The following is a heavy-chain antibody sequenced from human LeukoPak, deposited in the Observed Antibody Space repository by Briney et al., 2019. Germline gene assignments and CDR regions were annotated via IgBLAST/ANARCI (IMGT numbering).Heavy chain of an antibody. D-gene: IGHD3-22*01. Sequence: PGGSLRLSCAVSGLTFSSCAMSWVRQAPGKGLEWVSAISNTGASTYYVDSVKGQFTISRDNSKNTLYLQMNSLRVEDTAVYYCARDRGYYDSSGYPPSIWGQGTMVTVSS. J-gene: IGHJ3*02. V-gene: IGHV3-23*01. CDR1: GLTFSSCA. CDR3: ARDRGYYDSSGYPPSI. CDR2: ISNTGAST.